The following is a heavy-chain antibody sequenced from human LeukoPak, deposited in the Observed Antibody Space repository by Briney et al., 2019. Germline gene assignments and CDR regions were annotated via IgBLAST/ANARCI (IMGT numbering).Heavy chain of an antibody. Sequence: GGSLRLSCAASGFTFSSYDMNWVRQAPGKGLEWVSALSYSGGNTYYADSVKGRFTISRDNSKNTLYLQMNSLRAEDTAVYYCAKATYDYVWGSYRSAYFDYWGQGTLVTVSS. CDR1: GFTFSSYD. CDR3: AKATYDYVWGSYRSAYFDY. D-gene: IGHD3-16*02. J-gene: IGHJ4*02. CDR2: LSYSGGNT. V-gene: IGHV3-23*01.